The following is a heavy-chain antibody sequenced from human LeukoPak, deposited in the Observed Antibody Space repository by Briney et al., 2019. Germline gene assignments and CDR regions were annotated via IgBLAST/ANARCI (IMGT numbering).Heavy chain of an antibody. V-gene: IGHV3-23*01. Sequence: PGGSLILSCSAPGFNFNNYTMSWVRQPPGKGVEWVSAISTAGENTYYAESVKGRLTISRDNSRNTLYLQMNSLRAEDTAIYYCASGGRYSYGSFDYWGQGCLVTVSS. J-gene: IGHJ4*02. CDR1: GFNFNNYT. D-gene: IGHD5-18*01. CDR2: ISTAGENT. CDR3: ASGGRYSYGSFDY.